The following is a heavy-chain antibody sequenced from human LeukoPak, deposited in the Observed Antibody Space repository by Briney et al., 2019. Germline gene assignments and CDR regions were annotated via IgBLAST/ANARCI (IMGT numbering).Heavy chain of an antibody. D-gene: IGHD2-2*01. V-gene: IGHV1-18*01. CDR3: ARGRIVVVPAAPREFYGMDV. CDR1: GYTFTSYG. J-gene: IGHJ6*02. CDR2: ISAYNGNT. Sequence: ASVKVSCKASGYTFTSYGISWVRQAPGQGLEWMGWISAYNGNTNYAQKLQGRVTMTTDTSTSTAYMELRSLRSDDTAVYYCARGRIVVVPAAPREFYGMDVWGQGTLVTVSS.